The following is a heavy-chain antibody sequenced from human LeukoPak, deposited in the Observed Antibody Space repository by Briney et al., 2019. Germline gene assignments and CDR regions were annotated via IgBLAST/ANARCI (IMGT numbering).Heavy chain of an antibody. J-gene: IGHJ4*02. V-gene: IGHV3-74*01. Sequence: GGSLRLSCAASGFTFSGAWMHWVRQAPGKGLVWVSLIKNDGSTIYADSVKGRFTMSRDNAKSTVYLQMNSLRAEDTAVYYCARDYYYSVDYWGQGTLVTVSS. CDR3: ARDYYYSVDY. CDR2: IKNDGST. CDR1: GFTFSGAW. D-gene: IGHD3-22*01.